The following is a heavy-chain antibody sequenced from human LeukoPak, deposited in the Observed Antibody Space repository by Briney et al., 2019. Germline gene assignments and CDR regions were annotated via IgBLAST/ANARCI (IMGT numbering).Heavy chain of an antibody. V-gene: IGHV4-39*01. Sequence: SETLSLTCTVSGGSISSSSHYWAWVRQPPGKGLEWIGSVYYTGSISYNTSLKSRVTISVDMSKNDLFLTLSSVTAADTPFYFRWRGDDRACFDLGGQGILVSVSP. CDR3: WRGDDRACFDL. CDR2: VYYTGSI. D-gene: IGHD3-16*01. CDR1: GGSISSSSHY. J-gene: IGHJ5*02.